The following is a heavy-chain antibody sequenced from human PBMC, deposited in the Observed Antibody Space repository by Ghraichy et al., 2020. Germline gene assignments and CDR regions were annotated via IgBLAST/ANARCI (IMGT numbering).Heavy chain of an antibody. CDR2: IKQDGTEK. V-gene: IGHV3-7*03. D-gene: IGHD3-16*01. Sequence: GGSLRLSCAASGFTFNNYWMTWVRQAPGKGLEWVANIKQDGTEKYYVDSVKGRFTISRDNAKNSLYLQMNSLRAEDTAVYFCARDDNYDSEAHYWGQGTLVTVSS. CDR1: GFTFNNYW. J-gene: IGHJ4*02. CDR3: ARDDNYDSEAHY.